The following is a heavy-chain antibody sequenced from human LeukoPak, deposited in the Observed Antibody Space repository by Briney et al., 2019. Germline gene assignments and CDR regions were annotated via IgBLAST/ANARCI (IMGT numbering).Heavy chain of an antibody. CDR1: GGSISSYY. V-gene: IGHV4-4*07. CDR3: ARGGYSYGVHDAFDI. CDR2: IYTSGST. Sequence: PSETLSLTCTVSGGSISSYYWSWIRQPAGKGLEWIGRIYTSGSTNYNPSLMSRVTMSVDTSKNQFSLKLSSVTAADTAVYYCARGGYSYGVHDAFDIWGQGTMVTVSS. D-gene: IGHD5-18*01. J-gene: IGHJ3*02.